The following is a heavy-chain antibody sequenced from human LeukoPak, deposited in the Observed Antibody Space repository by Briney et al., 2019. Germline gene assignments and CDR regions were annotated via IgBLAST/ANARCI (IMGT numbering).Heavy chain of an antibody. CDR1: GFIFSDSD. Sequence: GGSLRLSCAASGFIFSDSDMNWVRQAPGKGLEWVSSITTTSEYIYYADSVKGRFTIFRDNAKKSLYLQMNSLKPEGTAVYYCATSGGSGALRRNWFDPWGQGTLVTVSS. V-gene: IGHV3-21*01. CDR3: ATSGGSGALRRNWFDP. J-gene: IGHJ5*02. CDR2: ITTTSEYI. D-gene: IGHD3-10*01.